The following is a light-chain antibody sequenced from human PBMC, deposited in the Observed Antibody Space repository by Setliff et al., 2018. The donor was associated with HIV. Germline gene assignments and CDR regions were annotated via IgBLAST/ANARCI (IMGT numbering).Light chain of an antibody. CDR3: SSYTSSSTL. J-gene: IGLJ1*01. V-gene: IGLV2-14*01. CDR2: EVS. Sequence: QSALTQPASVSGSPGQSITISCTGTSSDVGGYNYVSWYQQHPGKAPKLMIYEVSNRPSGVSNRFSGSKSGNTAYLTISGLQAEDEADYYCSSYTSSSTLFGTGTKATVL. CDR1: SSDVGGYNY.